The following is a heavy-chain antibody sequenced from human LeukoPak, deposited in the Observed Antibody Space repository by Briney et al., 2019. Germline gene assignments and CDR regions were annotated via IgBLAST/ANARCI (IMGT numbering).Heavy chain of an antibody. CDR3: AKDDYGDYVWYFDY. Sequence: GGSLRLSCAASGFTFSSNSMNWVRQAPGKGLEWVSYISSSSNTIYYADSVKGRFTISRDNAKNSLYLQMNSLRDEDTAVYYCAKDDYGDYVWYFDYWGQGTLVTVSS. CDR2: ISSSSNTI. D-gene: IGHD4-17*01. CDR1: GFTFSSNS. J-gene: IGHJ4*02. V-gene: IGHV3-48*02.